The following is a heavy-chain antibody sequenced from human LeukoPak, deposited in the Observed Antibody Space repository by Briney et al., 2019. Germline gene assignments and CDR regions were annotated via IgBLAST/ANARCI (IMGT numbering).Heavy chain of an antibody. D-gene: IGHD6-25*01. J-gene: IGHJ1*01. CDR1: GFTFSNYG. V-gene: IGHV3-30*18. CDR2: ISHDGTTT. Sequence: PGGSLRLSCAAYGFTFSNYGMQWVRQAPGKGLEWVAVISHDGTTTFYADSVKGRFTLSRDNSKNTLDLQMDSLRAEDTAVYFCAKEPNAYSSGWYFQDWGQGTLVTVSS. CDR3: AKEPNAYSSGWYFQD.